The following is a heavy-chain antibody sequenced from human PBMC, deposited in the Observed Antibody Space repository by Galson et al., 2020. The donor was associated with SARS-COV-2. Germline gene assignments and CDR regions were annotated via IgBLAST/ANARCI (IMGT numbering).Heavy chain of an antibody. CDR2: IYYSGST. Sequence: SETLSLTCTVSGGSISSGGYYWSWIRQHPGKGLEWIGYIYYSGSTYYNPSLKSRVTISVDTSKNQFSLKLSSVTAADTAVYYCARDRWVEMAVPGAHYYYGMDVWGQGTTVTVSS. V-gene: IGHV4-31*03. D-gene: IGHD6-19*01. CDR1: GGSISSGGYY. CDR3: ARDRWVEMAVPGAHYYYGMDV. J-gene: IGHJ6*02.